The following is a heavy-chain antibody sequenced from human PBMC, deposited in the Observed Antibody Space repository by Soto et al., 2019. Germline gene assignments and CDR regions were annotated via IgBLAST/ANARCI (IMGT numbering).Heavy chain of an antibody. Sequence: SETLSLTCTVSGGSISSGDYYWSWIRQPPGKGLEWIGYIYYSGSTYYNPSLKSRVTISVDTSKNQFSLKLSSVTAADTAVYYCARDVAAAVLPWAWGQGTLVTVSS. CDR1: GGSISSGDYY. V-gene: IGHV4-30-4*01. D-gene: IGHD6-13*01. J-gene: IGHJ4*02. CDR3: ARDVAAAVLPWA. CDR2: IYYSGST.